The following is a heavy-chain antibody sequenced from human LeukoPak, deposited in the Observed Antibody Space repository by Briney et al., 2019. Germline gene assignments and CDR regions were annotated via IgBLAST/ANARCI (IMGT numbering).Heavy chain of an antibody. CDR3: ARGDRAFDI. J-gene: IGHJ3*02. CDR1: GGSISSSSYY. D-gene: IGHD3-16*01. CDR2: IYYSGST. Sequence: SETLSLTCTVSGGSISSSSYYWGWIRQPPGKGLEWIGSIYYSGSTYYNPSLKSRVTISVDTSKNQFSLKLSSVTAADTAVYYCARGDRAFDIWGQGTMVTVSS. V-gene: IGHV4-39*01.